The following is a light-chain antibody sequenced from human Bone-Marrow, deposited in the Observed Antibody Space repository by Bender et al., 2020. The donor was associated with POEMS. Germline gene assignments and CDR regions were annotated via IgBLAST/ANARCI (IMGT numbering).Light chain of an antibody. V-gene: IGLV3-21*02. CDR1: DFGSKS. CDR3: QVWDSISDHWV. J-gene: IGLJ3*02. CDR2: DDG. Sequence: SYVLTQPPSVSVAPGQTATISCGGNDFGSKSVYWYQQRPRQAPVLVVSDDGDRPSGIPERSSVSKSGNTATLTISRVEAGDEADYYCQVWDSISDHWVFGGGTKLTVL.